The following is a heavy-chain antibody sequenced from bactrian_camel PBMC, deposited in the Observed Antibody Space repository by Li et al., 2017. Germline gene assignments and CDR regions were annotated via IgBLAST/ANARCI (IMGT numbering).Heavy chain of an antibody. D-gene: IGHD4*01. Sequence: VQLVESGGGLVQPGGSLRLSCVVSGYTLGNICIGWFRQGLGKGPEGVATVTSAGTTTYADSVKGRFTISRDDAKNTVYLRMNSLKPEDTAKYHCKAVAFGAQWCDGGWGQETQVTVST. V-gene: IGHV3S53*01. J-gene: IGHJ4*01. CDR3: KAVAFGAQWCDGG. CDR2: VTSAGTT. CDR1: GYTLGNIC.